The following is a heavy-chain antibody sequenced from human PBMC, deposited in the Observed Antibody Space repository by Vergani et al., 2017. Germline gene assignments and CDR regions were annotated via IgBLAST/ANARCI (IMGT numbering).Heavy chain of an antibody. CDR2: ISGSGGST. J-gene: IGHJ4*02. V-gene: IGHV3-23*01. Sequence: EVQLLESGGGLVQPGGSLRLSCAASGFTFSSYAMSWVRQAPGKGLEWVSAISGSGGSTYYADSVKGRFTISRDNSKNSLYLQMNSLRAEDTAVYYCARDRGGDDDGDYAGYWGQGTLVTVSS. CDR1: GFTFSSYA. CDR3: ARDRGGDDDGDYAGY. D-gene: IGHD4-17*01.